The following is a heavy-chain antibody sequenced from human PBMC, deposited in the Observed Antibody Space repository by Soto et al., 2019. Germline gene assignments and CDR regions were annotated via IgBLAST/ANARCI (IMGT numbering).Heavy chain of an antibody. CDR2: IYTSGST. J-gene: IGHJ5*02. Sequence: QVQLQESGPGLVKPSETLSLTCTVSGGSISSYYWSWIRQPAGKGLEWIGRIYTSGSTNYSPSLKGRVTMSVDTSKNQFSLKLSSVTAADTAVYYCARDGGLVPAADNWFDPWGQGTLVTVSS. CDR3: ARDGGLVPAADNWFDP. D-gene: IGHD2-2*01. CDR1: GGSISSYY. V-gene: IGHV4-4*07.